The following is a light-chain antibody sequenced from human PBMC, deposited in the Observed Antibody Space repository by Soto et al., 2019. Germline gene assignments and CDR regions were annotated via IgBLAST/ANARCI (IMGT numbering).Light chain of an antibody. CDR1: QSIRSW. CDR3: QQYKSYTYT. CDR2: NAS. J-gene: IGKJ2*01. Sequence: DIQMTQSPSTLSASVGDRVTITCRASQSIRSWLAWYQQKPGKAPKLLIYNASSLESGVPSSFSGSGSGTEFTLPISSLPPDDFAPYYCQQYKSYTYTFGQGTKLEIK. V-gene: IGKV1-5*03.